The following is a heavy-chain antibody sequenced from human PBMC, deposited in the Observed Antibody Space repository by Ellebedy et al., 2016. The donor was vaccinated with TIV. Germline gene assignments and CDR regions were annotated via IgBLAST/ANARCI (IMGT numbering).Heavy chain of an antibody. D-gene: IGHD4-17*01. CDR2: IYHSGST. CDR1: GGSISSSNW. CDR3: ARRDYGDYGRDWYFDL. J-gene: IGHJ2*01. V-gene: IGHV4-4*02. Sequence: GSLRLXXAVSGGSISSSNWWSWVRQPPGKGLEWIGEIYHSGSTNYNPSLKSRVTISVDKSKNQFSLKLSSVTAADTAVYYCARRDYGDYGRDWYFDLWGRGTLVTVSS.